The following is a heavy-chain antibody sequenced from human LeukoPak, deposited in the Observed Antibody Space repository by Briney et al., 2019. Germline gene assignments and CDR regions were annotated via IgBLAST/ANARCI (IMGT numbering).Heavy chain of an antibody. Sequence: PSETLSLTCAVYGGSFSGYYWSWIRQPPGKGLEWIGEINHSGSTNYNPSLKSRVTISVDTSKNQFSLKLSSVTAADTAVYYCARGRKESGSKWGGGQLWSSPGPRYFDYWGQGTLVTVSS. CDR2: INHSGST. CDR1: GGSFSGYY. V-gene: IGHV4-34*01. CDR3: ARGRKESGSKWGGGQLWSSPGPRYFDY. J-gene: IGHJ4*02. D-gene: IGHD5-18*01.